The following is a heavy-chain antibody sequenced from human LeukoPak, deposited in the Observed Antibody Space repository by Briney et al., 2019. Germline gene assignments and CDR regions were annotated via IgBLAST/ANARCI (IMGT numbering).Heavy chain of an antibody. V-gene: IGHV3-48*03. CDR3: ARKGGYGLDFDY. J-gene: IGHJ4*02. D-gene: IGHD5-18*01. CDR2: ISSSGSTI. Sequence: PGGSLRLSCAASGFTFRGYEMNWGRQAPGKGLEWVSYISSSGSTIYYAEFVKGRFTISRDNAKNSLYLQMNSLRAEDTAVYYCARKGGYGLDFDYWGQGALVTVSS. CDR1: GFTFRGYE.